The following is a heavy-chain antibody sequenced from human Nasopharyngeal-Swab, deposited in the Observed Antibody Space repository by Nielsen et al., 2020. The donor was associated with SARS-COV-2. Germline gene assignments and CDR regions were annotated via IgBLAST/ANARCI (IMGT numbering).Heavy chain of an antibody. CDR2: IDYSGST. Sequence: SETLSLTCTVSGDSISSGKDYWNWIRQTPGRGLEWIGYIDYSGSTDHNPSLKSRVTISVDTSKNQFSLKVNSVTAADTAVYYCARLGRYYDTLSGYARHFDYWGQGILVTVSP. D-gene: IGHD3-9*01. CDR3: ARLGRYYDTLSGYARHFDY. J-gene: IGHJ4*02. CDR1: GDSISSGKDY. V-gene: IGHV4-30-4*01.